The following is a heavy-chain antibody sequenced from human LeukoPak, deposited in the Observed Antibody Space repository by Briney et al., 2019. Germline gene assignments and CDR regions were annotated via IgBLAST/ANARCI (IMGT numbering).Heavy chain of an antibody. CDR3: ARVAYSGYDSIY. CDR2: IYYRGST. D-gene: IGHD5-12*01. J-gene: IGHJ4*02. CDR1: GGSIIGYY. Sequence: SETLSFTCTVSGGSIIGYYWSWFRQPPARGLEWIGYIYYRGSTNYHSSPKSRVTISADTSKNPFPLKLNSVTAAGTAVYYCARVAYSGYDSIYWGQGTLVSVSS. V-gene: IGHV4-59*08.